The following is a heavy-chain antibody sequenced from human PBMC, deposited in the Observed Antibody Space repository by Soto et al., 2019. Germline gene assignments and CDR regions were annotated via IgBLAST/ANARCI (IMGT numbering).Heavy chain of an antibody. CDR3: ARQKATANPAGVDF. V-gene: IGHV1-2*02. J-gene: IGHJ4*02. CDR2: INPNSGGT. CDR1: GYTFSGYY. D-gene: IGHD1-1*01. Sequence: AAVNVSCKASGYTFSGYYIHWVRQAPGQGLEWMGWINPNSGGTKYAPEFQGGVTMTRDTSITAAYMELTRRTSGDTAVYYCARQKATANPAGVDFWGQGTLVTVSS.